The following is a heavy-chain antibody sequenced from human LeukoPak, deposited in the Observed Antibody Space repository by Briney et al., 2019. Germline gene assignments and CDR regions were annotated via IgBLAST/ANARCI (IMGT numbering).Heavy chain of an antibody. V-gene: IGHV3-43D*03. CDR1: GFTFDDYA. CDR3: ARDQPDSSSRYTPFDY. J-gene: IGHJ4*02. CDR2: ISWDGGST. D-gene: IGHD6-13*01. Sequence: GGSLRLSCAASGFTFDDYAMHWVRQAPGKGLEWVSLISWDGGSTYYADSVKGRFTISRDNSKNSLYLQMNSLRAEDTAVYYCARDQPDSSSRYTPFDYWGQGTLVTVSS.